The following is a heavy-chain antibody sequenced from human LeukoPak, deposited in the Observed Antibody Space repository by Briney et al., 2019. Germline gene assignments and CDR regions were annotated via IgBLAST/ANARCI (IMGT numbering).Heavy chain of an antibody. CDR3: ARWKFCGPMPRAFAV. J-gene: IGHJ3*01. CDR1: GGSISSYY. CDR2: IYYSGST. Sequence: SSETLSLTCTVSGGSISSYYWSWIRQPPGKGLEWIGYIYYSGSTNYNPSLKSRVTISVDTSKNQFSLKLSSETAADTAVYYCARWKFCGPMPRAFAVWSQGTMVPVAS. V-gene: IGHV4-59*01. D-gene: IGHD2-2*01.